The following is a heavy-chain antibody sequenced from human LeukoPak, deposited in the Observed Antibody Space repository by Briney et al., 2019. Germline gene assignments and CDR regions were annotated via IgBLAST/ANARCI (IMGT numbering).Heavy chain of an antibody. J-gene: IGHJ4*02. CDR3: SRGLDSRKLGY. CDR2: IHPSGML. D-gene: IGHD3-22*01. Sequence: SETLSLTCTVSGASFNSDDQYWNWIRHSPGKGLEWLGSIHPSGMLYNNPSLESRVTMSRDTSKNQCSLNLSSVTAADTVVYFCSRGLDSRKLGYWGQGILVTVSS. V-gene: IGHV4-31*03. CDR1: GASFNSDDQY.